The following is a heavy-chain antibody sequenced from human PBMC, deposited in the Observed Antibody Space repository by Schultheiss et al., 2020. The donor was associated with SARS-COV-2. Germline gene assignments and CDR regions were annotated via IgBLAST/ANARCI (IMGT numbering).Heavy chain of an antibody. CDR1: GFTFSLYE. V-gene: IGHV3-48*03. CDR2: ISSTGSII. J-gene: IGHJ5*02. Sequence: GGSLRLSCAASGFTFSLYEMNWVRQAPGKGLEWASYISSTGSIIHYGDSVKGRFTISRDNANNSLYLQMHSLRAEDTAVYYCVRDRSWWTPYNCFDLWGRGTLVTVSS. CDR3: VRDRSWWTPYNCFDL. D-gene: IGHD2-15*01.